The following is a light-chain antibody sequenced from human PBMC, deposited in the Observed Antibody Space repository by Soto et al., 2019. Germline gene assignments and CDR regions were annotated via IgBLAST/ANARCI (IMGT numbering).Light chain of an antibody. CDR3: AAWDDSLNAGV. V-gene: IGLV1-44*01. CDR2: SNN. Sequence: QPVLTQPPSASGTPGQRVTISCSGSSSNIGSNTVNWYQQFPGTAPKLLIYSNNQRPSGVPDRISGSKSGTSASLAISGLQSEDEADYYCAAWDDSLNAGVFGGGTKLTVL. J-gene: IGLJ3*02. CDR1: SSNIGSNT.